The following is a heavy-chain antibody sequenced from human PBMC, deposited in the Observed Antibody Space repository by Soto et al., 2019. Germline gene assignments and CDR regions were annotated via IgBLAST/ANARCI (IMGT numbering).Heavy chain of an antibody. CDR3: ARGGLEPFDY. Sequence: GGSVRLSCAASGFNLGSYWMHWVRQAPGKGLVWVSRINDYGTTINYAESVEGRFTISRDDAKSEVYLQMNNLRAEDAAVYYCARGGLEPFDYWGQGARVTVSS. V-gene: IGHV3-74*01. D-gene: IGHD1-1*01. J-gene: IGHJ4*02. CDR2: INDYGTTI. CDR1: GFNLGSYW.